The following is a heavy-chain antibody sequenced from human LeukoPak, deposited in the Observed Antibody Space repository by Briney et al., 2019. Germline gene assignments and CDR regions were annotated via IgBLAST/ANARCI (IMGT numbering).Heavy chain of an antibody. D-gene: IGHD4-17*01. J-gene: IGHJ4*02. CDR3: ARDPGDYGYFDY. V-gene: IGHV3-30*04. Sequence: GGSLRLSCAASGFTFSSHAMHWVRQAPGKGLEWVAVISYDGSNKYYADSVKGRFTISRDNSKNTLYLQMNSLRAEDTAVYYCARDPGDYGYFDYWGQGTLVTVSS. CDR2: ISYDGSNK. CDR1: GFTFSSHA.